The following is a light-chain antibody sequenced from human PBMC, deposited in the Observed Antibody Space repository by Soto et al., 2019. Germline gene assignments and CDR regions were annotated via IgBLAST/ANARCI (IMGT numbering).Light chain of an antibody. Sequence: DIQMTQSPSSLSASGVDIVTVSFLASQSIATFLNWYQQKPGKAPKLLIYGASNLETGVPSRFSGSGSGTDFTFTISSLQPEDIATYYCQQYDNLPLTFGGGTKVDIK. CDR1: QSIATF. V-gene: IGKV1-33*01. J-gene: IGKJ4*01. CDR2: GAS. CDR3: QQYDNLPLT.